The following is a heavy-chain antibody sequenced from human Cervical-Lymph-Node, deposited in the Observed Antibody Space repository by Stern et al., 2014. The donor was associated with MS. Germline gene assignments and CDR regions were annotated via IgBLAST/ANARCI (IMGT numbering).Heavy chain of an antibody. CDR3: ARVGRGYISGYSFDY. D-gene: IGHD5-18*01. CDR1: GFTVSSSY. CDR2: IHNGGAT. Sequence: EVQLVQSGGGLIQPGGSLRLSCAASGFTVSSSYMSWVRQAPGKGLERVSAIHNGGATYYADSVKGRFTISRDNSKNTLYFQMSSLRAEDTAVYYCARVGRGYISGYSFDYWAQGTLVTVSS. V-gene: IGHV3-53*01. J-gene: IGHJ4*02.